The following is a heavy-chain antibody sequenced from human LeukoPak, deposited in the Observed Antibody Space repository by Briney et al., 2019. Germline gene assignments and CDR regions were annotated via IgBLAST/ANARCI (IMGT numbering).Heavy chain of an antibody. Sequence: SETLSLTCTVSGGSISSYYWSWIRQPPGKGLEWIGYIYYSGSTYYNPSLKSRVTISVDTSKNQFSLKLSSVTAADTAVYYCARGKVGDYDGAFDIWGQGTMVTVSS. CDR1: GGSISSYY. D-gene: IGHD4-17*01. CDR3: ARGKVGDYDGAFDI. CDR2: IYYSGST. V-gene: IGHV4-59*12. J-gene: IGHJ3*02.